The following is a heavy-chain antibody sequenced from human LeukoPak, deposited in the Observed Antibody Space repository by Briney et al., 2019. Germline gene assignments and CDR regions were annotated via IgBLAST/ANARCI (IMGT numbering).Heavy chain of an antibody. CDR1: GFTFSSYG. D-gene: IGHD2-15*01. CDR3: ASVSCSGGSCYRAFDI. J-gene: IGHJ3*02. CDR2: IWYDGSSK. V-gene: IGHV3-33*01. Sequence: PGGSLRLSCAASGFTFSSYGMHWVRQAPGKGLEWVAVIWYDGSSKYYADSVKGRFTISRDNSKNTLYLQMNSLRAEDTAVYYCASVSCSGGSCYRAFDIWGQGTMVTVSS.